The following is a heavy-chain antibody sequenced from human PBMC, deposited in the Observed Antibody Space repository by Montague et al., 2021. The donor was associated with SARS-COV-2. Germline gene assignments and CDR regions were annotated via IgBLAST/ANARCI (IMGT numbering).Heavy chain of an antibody. V-gene: IGHV4-4*07. D-gene: IGHD6-6*01. CDR1: GGSISSYY. CDR3: ARVPYGSSSELHYYYMDV. J-gene: IGHJ6*03. Sequence: SETLSLTCTVSGGSISSYYWSWIRQPAGKGLEWIGRIYTSGSTNYNPSLKSRVTMSVDTSKNQFSLKLSSVTAADTAVYYCARVPYGSSSELHYYYMDVWGKGTTATVSS. CDR2: IYTSGST.